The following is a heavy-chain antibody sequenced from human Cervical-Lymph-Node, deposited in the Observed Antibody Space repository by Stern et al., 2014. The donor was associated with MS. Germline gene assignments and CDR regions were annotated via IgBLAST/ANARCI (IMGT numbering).Heavy chain of an antibody. J-gene: IGHJ3*02. CDR3: ARGLLGSENAFDI. CDR2: ISAYKCTT. V-gene: IGHV1-18*01. Sequence: QMQLVQSGAEVKKPGASVKVSCKASGYTFTRYGISWVRQAPGQGLEWMGSISAYKCTTNNAQKLPGRVTMTTDTSTSTAYMELRSLRSDDTSLYDCARGLLGSENAFDIWGQGTMVTVSS. CDR1: GYTFTRYG. D-gene: IGHD2-15*01.